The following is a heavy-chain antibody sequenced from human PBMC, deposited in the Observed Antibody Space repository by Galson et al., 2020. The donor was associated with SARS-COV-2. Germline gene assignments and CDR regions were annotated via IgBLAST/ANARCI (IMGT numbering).Heavy chain of an antibody. CDR1: GFTFSSYS. CDR3: ARDGGDSSWYPTWFDP. D-gene: IGHD6-13*01. V-gene: IGHV3-48*04. J-gene: IGHJ5*02. Sequence: GGSLRLSCAASGFTFSSYSMNWVRQAPGKGLEWVSYISSSSSTIYYADSVKGRFTISRDNAKNSLYLQMNSLRAEDTAVYYCARDGGDSSWYPTWFDPWGQGTLVTVSS. CDR2: ISSSSSTI.